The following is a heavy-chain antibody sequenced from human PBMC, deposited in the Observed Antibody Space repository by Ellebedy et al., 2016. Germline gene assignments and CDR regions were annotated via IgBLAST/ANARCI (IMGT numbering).Heavy chain of an antibody. J-gene: IGHJ6*02. Sequence: ASVKVSCKASGYTFTSHDINWVRQATGQGLEWMGWMNPNSGNTGYAQKFQGRVTMTRNTSISTAYMELSSLRSEDTAVYYCARGQRIFDFWSGYYWGGEDFYYYGLDVWGQGTTVTVSS. CDR2: MNPNSGNT. V-gene: IGHV1-8*01. D-gene: IGHD3-3*01. CDR1: GYTFTSHD. CDR3: ARGQRIFDFWSGYYWGGEDFYYYGLDV.